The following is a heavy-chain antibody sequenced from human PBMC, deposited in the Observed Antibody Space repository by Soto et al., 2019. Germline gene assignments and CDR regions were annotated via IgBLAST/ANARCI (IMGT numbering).Heavy chain of an antibody. J-gene: IGHJ4*02. CDR3: AKLPPRAQSLVRYYFDP. Sequence: PGESLKISCKASGFTFTDYWIAWVRQMPGKGLEWMGIIFPDDSDARYSPSFQGQVTISADRSINTAYLQMSSLRASDTAIYFCAKLPPRAQSLVRYYFDPWGPGTLVTVSS. D-gene: IGHD3-10*01. CDR2: IFPDDSDA. CDR1: GFTFTDYW. V-gene: IGHV5-51*01.